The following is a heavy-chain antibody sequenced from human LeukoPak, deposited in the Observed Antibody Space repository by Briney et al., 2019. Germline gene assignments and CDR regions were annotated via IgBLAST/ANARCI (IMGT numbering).Heavy chain of an antibody. J-gene: IGHJ4*02. CDR1: GGSITNGGYY. D-gene: IGHD2-2*01. CDR3: ARFKSGPGCSSASCTDFDY. V-gene: IGHV4-31*02. CDR2: IYYSGST. Sequence: SQTLSLTCTVSGGSITNGGYYWSWIRQHPGKGLEWIGYIYYSGSTNYNPSLKSRVTISVDTSKNQFSLKVRSVTAADTAVYYCARFKSGPGCSSASCTDFDYWGQGTLVTVSS.